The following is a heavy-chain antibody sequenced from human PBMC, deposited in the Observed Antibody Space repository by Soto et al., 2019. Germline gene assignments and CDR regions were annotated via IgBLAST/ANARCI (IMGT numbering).Heavy chain of an antibody. V-gene: IGHV4-59*01. CDR1: GGSISSYC. CDR2: IYYSGST. CDR3: ARELYGSGSYYNEEPLGY. Sequence: LSLTCTVSGGSISSYCWSWIRQPPGKGLEWIGYIYYSGSTNYNPSLKSRVTISVDTSKNQFSLKLSSVTAADTAVYYCARELYGSGSYYNEEPLGYWGQGTLVTVSS. D-gene: IGHD3-10*01. J-gene: IGHJ4*02.